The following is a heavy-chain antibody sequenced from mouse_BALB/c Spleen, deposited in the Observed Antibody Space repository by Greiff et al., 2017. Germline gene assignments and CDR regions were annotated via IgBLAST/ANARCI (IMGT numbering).Heavy chain of an antibody. CDR1: GDSITSGY. CDR3: ARWWIYYDYAAWFAY. V-gene: IGHV3-8*02. D-gene: IGHD2-4*01. Sequence: EVQLKESGPSLVKPSQTLSLTCSVTGDSITSGYWNWIRKFPGNKLEYMGYISYSGSTYYNPSLKSRISITRDTSKNQYYLQLNSVTTEDTATYYCARWWIYYDYAAWFAYWGQGTLVTVSA. CDR2: ISYSGST. J-gene: IGHJ3*01.